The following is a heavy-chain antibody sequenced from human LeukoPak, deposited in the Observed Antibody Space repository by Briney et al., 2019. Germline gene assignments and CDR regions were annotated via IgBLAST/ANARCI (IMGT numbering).Heavy chain of an antibody. V-gene: IGHV4-59*08. Sequence: PSETLSLTCTVSGGSISSYYWSWIRQPPGKGLEWIGYICYSGSTNYNPSLKSRVTISVDTSKNQFSLKLSSVTAADTAVYYCARHLHEYYDSSGYKVGLDIWGQGTMVTVSS. CDR2: ICYSGST. CDR3: ARHLHEYYDSSGYKVGLDI. J-gene: IGHJ3*02. CDR1: GGSISSYY. D-gene: IGHD3-22*01.